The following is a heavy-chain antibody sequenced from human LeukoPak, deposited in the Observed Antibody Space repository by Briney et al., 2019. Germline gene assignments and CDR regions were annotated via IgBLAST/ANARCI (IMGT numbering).Heavy chain of an antibody. J-gene: IGHJ3*02. CDR3: LTIVETDLDAFDI. V-gene: IGHV3-23*01. CDR2: ISSSGGTT. D-gene: IGHD2-21*01. CDR1: GFTFSSYA. Sequence: GGSLRLSCAASGFTFSSYAMSWVRQAPGKGLDWVSVISSSGGTTYYADSVKGRFTISRDNSKNTLYLQMNSLRAEDTAVYYCLTIVETDLDAFDIWGQGTKVTVSS.